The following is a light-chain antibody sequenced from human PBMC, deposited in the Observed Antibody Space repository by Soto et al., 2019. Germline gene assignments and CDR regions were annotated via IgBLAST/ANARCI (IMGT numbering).Light chain of an antibody. J-gene: IGKJ1*01. CDR2: AAS. CDR1: QTITNY. Sequence: DIQMTQSPSSLSASVGDRVTITCRASQTITNYLNWYQQKPGKAPKLLIYAASTLLSGVPSRFSGGGSGTDFTLTIDSLQPEDFATYYCQRSYSSPWTFGQGTKVEIK. V-gene: IGKV1-39*01. CDR3: QRSYSSPWT.